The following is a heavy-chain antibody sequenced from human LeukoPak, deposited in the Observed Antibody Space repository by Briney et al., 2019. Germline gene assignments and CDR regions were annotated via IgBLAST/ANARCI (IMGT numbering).Heavy chain of an antibody. Sequence: GASVKLSCKASGYTFTSYGISWVRQAPGQGLEWMAWISAYNGNTNYAQKLQGRVTMTTDTSTSTAYMELRSLRSDDTAVYYCARDLTMVRGGPLDYWGQGTLVTVSS. V-gene: IGHV1-18*01. CDR1: GYTFTSYG. CDR3: ARDLTMVRGGPLDY. CDR2: ISAYNGNT. D-gene: IGHD3-10*01. J-gene: IGHJ4*02.